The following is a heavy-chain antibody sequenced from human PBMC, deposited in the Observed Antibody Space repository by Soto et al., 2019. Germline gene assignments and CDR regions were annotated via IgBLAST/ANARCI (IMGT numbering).Heavy chain of an antibody. CDR1: GYSFTSYW. Sequence: PGESLKISCKGSGYSFTSYWIGWVRQMPGKGLEWMGIIYPGDSDTRYSPSFQGQVTISADKSISTAYLQWSSLKASDTAMYYCARPIGGYSYGYLSPGYYYGMDVWGQGTTVTVS. D-gene: IGHD5-18*01. V-gene: IGHV5-51*01. CDR2: IYPGDSDT. CDR3: ARPIGGYSYGYLSPGYYYGMDV. J-gene: IGHJ6*02.